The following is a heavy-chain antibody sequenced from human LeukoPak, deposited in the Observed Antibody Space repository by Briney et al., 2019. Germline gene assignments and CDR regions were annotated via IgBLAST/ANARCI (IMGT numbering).Heavy chain of an antibody. CDR2: ISYDGSNK. D-gene: IGHD6-13*01. CDR3: AKLLSSSWTFFDY. J-gene: IGHJ4*02. Sequence: GSLRLSCAASGFTFSSYAMHWVRQAPGKGLEWVAVISYDGSNKYYADSVKGRFTISRDNSKNTLYLQMNSLRAEDTAVYYCAKLLSSSWTFFDYWGQGTLVTVSS. CDR1: GFTFSSYA. V-gene: IGHV3-30*01.